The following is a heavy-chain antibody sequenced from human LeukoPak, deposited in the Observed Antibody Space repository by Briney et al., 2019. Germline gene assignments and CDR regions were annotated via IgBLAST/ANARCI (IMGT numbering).Heavy chain of an antibody. CDR1: GGSISSGDYY. D-gene: IGHD4-17*01. CDR3: ARDGSSGDYVIDAFDI. J-gene: IGHJ3*02. CDR2: IYYSGST. Sequence: PSQTLSLTCTVSGGSISSGDYYWSWIRQPPGKGLEWIGYIYYSGSTYYNPSLKSRVTISVDTSKNQFSLKLSSVTAADTAVYYCARDGSSGDYVIDAFDIWGQGTMVTVSS. V-gene: IGHV4-30-4*01.